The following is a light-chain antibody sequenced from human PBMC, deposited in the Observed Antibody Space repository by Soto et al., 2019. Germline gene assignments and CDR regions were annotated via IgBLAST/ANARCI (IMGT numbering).Light chain of an antibody. J-gene: IGLJ1*01. V-gene: IGLV2-14*01. CDR3: SSYTGSTTYV. CDR2: DVS. Sequence: QSALTQPASVSGSPGQSITISCTGTSSDVGGYNYVSWYQQHPGKAPKLMIYDVSNRPSGVSNRFSGSKSGNTASLTISGLQAEDEADYYCSSYTGSTTYVFGIGTKLPS. CDR1: SSDVGGYNY.